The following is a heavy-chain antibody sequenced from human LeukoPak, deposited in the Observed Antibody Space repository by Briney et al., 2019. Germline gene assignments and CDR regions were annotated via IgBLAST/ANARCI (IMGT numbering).Heavy chain of an antibody. D-gene: IGHD3-10*01. Sequence: GGSLSPSCPASGLTFRSNKMSWVGKAPGKGRKGAQVFYSGGSTYYADSVKGRFTISRDNSKNTLYLQMNSLRAEDTAVYYCAKNEYYYGSGSSPLDYWGQGALVTVSS. J-gene: IGHJ4*02. CDR1: GLTFRSNK. CDR2: FYSGGST. CDR3: AKNEYYYGSGSSPLDY. V-gene: IGHV3-53*01.